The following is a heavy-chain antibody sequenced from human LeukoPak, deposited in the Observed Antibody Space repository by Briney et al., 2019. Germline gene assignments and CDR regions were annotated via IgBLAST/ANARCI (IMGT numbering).Heavy chain of an antibody. CDR2: ISYDGSDR. Sequence: ESGGSLRLSCAASGFTFSSYAMHWVRQAPGKGLERVAVISYDGSDRYYADSVKGRFTISRDNSKNTLYLQMNSLRAEDTAVYYCARSYYDFGGYYYYGMDVWGQGTTVTVSS. CDR1: GFTFSSYA. D-gene: IGHD3-3*01. J-gene: IGHJ6*02. V-gene: IGHV3-30*04. CDR3: ARSYYDFGGYYYYGMDV.